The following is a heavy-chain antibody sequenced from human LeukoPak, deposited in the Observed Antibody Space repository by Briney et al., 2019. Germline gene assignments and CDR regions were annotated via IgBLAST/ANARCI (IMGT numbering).Heavy chain of an antibody. CDR2: IYYSGST. CDR3: ARGGRGAVAGLFDY. J-gene: IGHJ4*02. D-gene: IGHD6-19*01. Sequence: SETLSLTCTVSGGSISSYYWSWIRQPPGKGLEWIGYIYYSGSTNYNPSLKSRVTISVDTSKNQFSLKLSSVTAADTAVYYCARGGRGAVAGLFDYWGQGTLVTVSS. CDR1: GGSISSYY. V-gene: IGHV4-59*01.